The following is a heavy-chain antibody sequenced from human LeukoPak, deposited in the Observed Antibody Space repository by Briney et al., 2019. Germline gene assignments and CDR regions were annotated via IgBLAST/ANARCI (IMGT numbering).Heavy chain of an antibody. CDR3: ARWERREIYGMDV. CDR1: GFTFSSYE. Sequence: GGSLRLPCAASGFTFSSYEMNWVRQAPGKGLEWGSYISSSGSTIYYADSVKGRFTISRDNAENSLYLQMNSLRAEDTAVYYCARWERREIYGMDVWGKGTTVTVSS. CDR2: ISSSGSTI. J-gene: IGHJ6*04. V-gene: IGHV3-48*03. D-gene: IGHD1-26*01.